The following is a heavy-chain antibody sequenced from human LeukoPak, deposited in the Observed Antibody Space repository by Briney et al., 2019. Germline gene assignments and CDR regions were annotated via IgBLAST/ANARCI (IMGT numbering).Heavy chain of an antibody. CDR2: IKKDGSEK. D-gene: IGHD5-18*01. CDR3: ARDLSGVTGYTYGRGIDY. J-gene: IGHJ4*02. Sequence: GGSLRLSCAASGFTFSNFGMHWVRQAPGKGLEWVANIKKDGSEKYYVDSVKGRFTISRDNAKTSLYLQMNSLRAEDTAVYYCARDLSGVTGYTYGRGIDYWGQGTLVTVSS. CDR1: GFTFSNFG. V-gene: IGHV3-7*01.